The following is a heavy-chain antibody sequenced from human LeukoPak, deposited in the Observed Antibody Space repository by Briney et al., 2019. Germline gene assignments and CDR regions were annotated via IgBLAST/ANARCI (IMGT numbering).Heavy chain of an antibody. CDR1: GFSVSSDY. CDR3: ARVNYAGAFDD. D-gene: IGHD1-7*01. J-gene: IGHJ5*02. CDR2: VYSDGTT. V-gene: IGHV3-66*02. Sequence: PGGSLRLSCAASGFSVSSDYMSWVRQAPGKGLEWVSIVYSDGTTYYADSVKGRFSVSRDISKNTMNVQMTGLRPEDTAVYYCARVNYAGAFDDWGQGTLVTV.